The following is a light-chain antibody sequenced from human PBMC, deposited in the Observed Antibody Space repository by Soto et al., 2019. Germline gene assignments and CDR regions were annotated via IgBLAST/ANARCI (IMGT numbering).Light chain of an antibody. Sequence: DIELTQSPGPLSLSPGERATLTCRASQSISSSYLAWYQQKPGQAPRLLTYGTSSRATGIPDRFSGSGSGTDFTLTISRLEPEDFAVYYCQQYGSSPWTFGQGTKVDIK. CDR1: QSISSSY. J-gene: IGKJ1*01. CDR3: QQYGSSPWT. V-gene: IGKV3-20*01. CDR2: GTS.